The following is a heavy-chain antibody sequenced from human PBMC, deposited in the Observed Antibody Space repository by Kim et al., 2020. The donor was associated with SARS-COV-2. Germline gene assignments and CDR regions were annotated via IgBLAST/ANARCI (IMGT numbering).Heavy chain of an antibody. CDR1: GGSISSYY. Sequence: SETLSLTCTVSGGSISSYYWSWIRQPPGKGLEWIGYIYYSGSTNYNPSLKSRVTISVDTSKNQFSLKLSSVTAADTAVYYCARDGGYSSGWTKAMGAFD. J-gene: IGHJ3*02. CDR3: ARDGGYSSGWTKAMGAFD. CDR2: IYYSGST. V-gene: IGHV4-59*01. D-gene: IGHD6-19*01.